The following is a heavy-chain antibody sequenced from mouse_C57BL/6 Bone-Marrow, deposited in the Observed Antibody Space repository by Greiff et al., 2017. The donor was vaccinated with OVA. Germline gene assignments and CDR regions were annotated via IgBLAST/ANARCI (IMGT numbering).Heavy chain of an antibody. V-gene: IGHV5-6*01. D-gene: IGHD6-1*01. CDR2: ISSGGSYT. J-gene: IGHJ1*03. CDR3: ARHVLCDWYFDV. CDR1: GFTFSSYG. Sequence: EVKLVESGGDLVKPGGSLKLSCAASGFTFSSYGMSWVRQTPDKRLEWVATISSGGSYTYYPDSVKGRFTISRDNAKNTLYLQMSSLKSEDTAMYYCARHVLCDWYFDVWGTGTTVTVSS.